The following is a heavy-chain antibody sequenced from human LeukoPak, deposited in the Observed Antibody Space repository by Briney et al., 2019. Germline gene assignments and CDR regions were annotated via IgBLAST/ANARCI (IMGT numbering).Heavy chain of an antibody. CDR1: GFTFSSYA. Sequence: GGSLRLSCAASGFTFSSYAMSWVRQAPGKGLEWVSAISGSGGSTYYADSVKGRFTISRDNSKNTLYLQMNSLRAEEMAVYYCAVDGRPGELTDYWGQGTLVTVSS. D-gene: IGHD1-26*01. CDR2: ISGSGGST. CDR3: AVDGRPGELTDY. J-gene: IGHJ4*02. V-gene: IGHV3-23*01.